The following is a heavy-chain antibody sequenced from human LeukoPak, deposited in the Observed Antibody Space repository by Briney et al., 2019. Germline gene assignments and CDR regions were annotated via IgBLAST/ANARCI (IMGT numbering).Heavy chain of an antibody. CDR1: GGSISSGGYY. D-gene: IGHD3-22*01. CDR2: IYYSGST. CDR3: ARSMYYYDSSVGLY. J-gene: IGHJ4*02. Sequence: SETLSLTCTVSGGSISSGGYYWSWIRQHPGTGLEWIGYIYYSGSTYYNPSLKSRVTISVDTSKNQFSLKLSSVTAADTAVYYCARSMYYYDSSVGLYWGQGTLVTVSS. V-gene: IGHV4-31*03.